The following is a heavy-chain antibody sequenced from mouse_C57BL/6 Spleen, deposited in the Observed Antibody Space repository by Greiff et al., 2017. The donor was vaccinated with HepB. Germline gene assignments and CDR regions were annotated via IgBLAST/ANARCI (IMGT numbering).Heavy chain of an antibody. Sequence: VQLQQPGAELVKPGASVKLSCKASGYTFTSYWMHWVKQRPGQGLEWIGMIHPNSGSTNYNEKFKSKATLTVDKSSSTAYMQLRSLTSEDSAVYSCARWYYSSSYAMDYWGQGTSVTVSS. D-gene: IGHD1-1*01. V-gene: IGHV1-64*01. J-gene: IGHJ4*01. CDR3: ARWYYSSSYAMDY. CDR1: GYTFTSYW. CDR2: IHPNSGST.